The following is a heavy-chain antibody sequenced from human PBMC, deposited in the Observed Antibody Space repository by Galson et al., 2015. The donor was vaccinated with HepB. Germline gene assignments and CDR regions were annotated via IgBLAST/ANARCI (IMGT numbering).Heavy chain of an antibody. CDR3: ARDLDGITGTPDFDY. Sequence: SVKVSCKASGGTFSSYAISWVRQAPGQGLEWMGGIIPIFGTANYAQKFQGRVTITADESTSTAYMELSSLRSEDTAVYYCARDLDGITGTPDFDYWGQGTLVTVSS. V-gene: IGHV1-69*13. CDR1: GGTFSSYA. CDR2: IIPIFGTA. J-gene: IGHJ4*02. D-gene: IGHD1-7*01.